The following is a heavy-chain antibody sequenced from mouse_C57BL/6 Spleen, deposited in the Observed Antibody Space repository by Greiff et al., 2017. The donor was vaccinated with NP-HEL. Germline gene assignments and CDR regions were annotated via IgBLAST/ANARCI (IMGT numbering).Heavy chain of an antibody. CDR1: GFSLTSYA. J-gene: IGHJ4*01. D-gene: IGHD1-1*01. Sequence: QVQLKESGPGLVAPSQSLSITCTVSGFSLTSYAISWVRQPPGKGLEWLGVIWTGGGTNYNSALKSRLSISKDNSKSQVFLKMNSLQTDDTARYYCSSNPYYGSSPYYYAMDYWGQGTSVTVSS. CDR2: IWTGGGT. V-gene: IGHV2-9-1*01. CDR3: SSNPYYGSSPYYYAMDY.